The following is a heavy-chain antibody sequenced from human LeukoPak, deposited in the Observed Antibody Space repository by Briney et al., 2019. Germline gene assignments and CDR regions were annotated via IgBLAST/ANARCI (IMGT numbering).Heavy chain of an antibody. J-gene: IGHJ4*02. CDR1: GYTVTNYA. CDR2: VTPHNGNT. CDR3: ARDRGGYGDYSY. Sequence: ASVKVSCKTSGYTVTNYAITWLRQAPGQGLEWMGWVTPHNGNTNYAQKFLDRVTMTTNTSTTTVYMQLRSLTSDDAAMYYCARDRGGYGDYSYWGQGTLVTVSS. D-gene: IGHD4-17*01. V-gene: IGHV1-18*04.